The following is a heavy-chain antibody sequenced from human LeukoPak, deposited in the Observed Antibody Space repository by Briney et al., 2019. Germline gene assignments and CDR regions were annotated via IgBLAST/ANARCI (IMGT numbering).Heavy chain of an antibody. J-gene: IGHJ4*02. D-gene: IGHD3-10*01. CDR3: ARESYYGSGTYFNFDS. Sequence: GGSLRLSCAASGFTFSDYYMSWIRQAPRKGLAWVSYISNSGGATNYGYSVRGRFTISRDNSKNSLYLEMNSLRAEDTAIYLCARESYYGSGTYFNFDSWGQGILVTVSS. CDR1: GFTFSDYY. CDR2: ISNSGGAT. V-gene: IGHV3-11*01.